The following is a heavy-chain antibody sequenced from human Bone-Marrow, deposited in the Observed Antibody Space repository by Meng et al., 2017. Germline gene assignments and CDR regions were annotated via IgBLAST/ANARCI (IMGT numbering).Heavy chain of an antibody. CDR1: GESFSGYY. J-gene: IGHJ4*02. CDR2: INHSGST. CDR3: ARVGGGRDGYFDY. V-gene: IGHV4-34*01. Sequence: SETLSLTCAVYGESFSGYYWSWIRQPPGKGLEWIGEINHSGSTNYNPSLKSRVTISVDTSKNQFSLKLSSVTAADTAVYYCARVGGGRDGYFDYWGQGTLVTVSS. D-gene: IGHD5-24*01.